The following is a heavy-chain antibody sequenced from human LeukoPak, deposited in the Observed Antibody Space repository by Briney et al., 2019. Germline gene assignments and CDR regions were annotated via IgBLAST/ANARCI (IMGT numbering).Heavy chain of an antibody. CDR2: INPNSGGT. V-gene: IGHV1-2*02. CDR3: ARDRRVVGATNYYYYMDV. D-gene: IGHD2-15*01. CDR1: GYTFTGYY. J-gene: IGHJ6*03. Sequence: ASVKVSCKASGYTFTGYYMHWVRQAPGQGLEWMGWINPNSGGTNYAQKFQGRVTMTRDTSISTAYMELSRLRSDDTAVYYCARDRRVVGATNYYYYMDVWGKGTTVTVSS.